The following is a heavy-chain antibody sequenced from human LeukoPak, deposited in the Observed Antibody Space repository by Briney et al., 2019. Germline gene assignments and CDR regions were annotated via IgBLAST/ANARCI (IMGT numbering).Heavy chain of an antibody. V-gene: IGHV3-30*02. CDR2: IRYDGSNQ. CDR1: GFTFNSYG. Sequence: GGSLKLSCAASGFTFNSYGIHWVRQAPGKGLDWVAFIRYDGSNQYYADSVKGRFTISRDNSKNTLYSQMNSLRAEDTAVYYCAKQRVIAARDFDYWGQGTLVTVSS. D-gene: IGHD2-15*01. J-gene: IGHJ4*02. CDR3: AKQRVIAARDFDY.